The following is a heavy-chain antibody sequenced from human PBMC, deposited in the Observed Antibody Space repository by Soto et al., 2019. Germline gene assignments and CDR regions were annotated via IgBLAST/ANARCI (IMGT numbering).Heavy chain of an antibody. Sequence: GASVKVSCKASGYTFTSYDINWVRQATGQGLEWMGGMNPNSGNTGYAQKFQGRVTMTTDTSTSTAYMELRSLRSDDTDVYYCARDVLGYPRGLTTVTTYFDYWGQGTLVTVSS. CDR3: ARDVLGYPRGLTTVTTYFDY. D-gene: IGHD4-17*01. V-gene: IGHV1-8*01. J-gene: IGHJ4*02. CDR2: MNPNSGNT. CDR1: GYTFTSYD.